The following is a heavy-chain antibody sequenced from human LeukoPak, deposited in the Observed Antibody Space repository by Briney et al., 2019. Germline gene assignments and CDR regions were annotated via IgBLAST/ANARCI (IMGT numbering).Heavy chain of an antibody. J-gene: IGHJ4*02. CDR2: IYYSGST. CDR3: ARVRGWYGELDY. D-gene: IGHD6-19*01. V-gene: IGHV4-59*01. Sequence: KSSETLSLTCTVSGGSISSYYRSWIRQPPGKGLEWIGYIYYSGSTNYNPSLKSRVTISVDTSKNQFSLKLSSVTAADTAVYYCARVRGWYGELDYRGQGTLVTVSS. CDR1: GGSISSYY.